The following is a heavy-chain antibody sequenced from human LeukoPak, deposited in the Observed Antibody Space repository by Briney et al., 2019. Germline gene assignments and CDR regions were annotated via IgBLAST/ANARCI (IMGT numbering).Heavy chain of an antibody. CDR1: GGSISSRSYY. Sequence: PSETLSLTCTVSGGSISSRSYYWGWIRQPPGRGLEWIGSIYYSGSTYYNPSRKSRVTISVDTSKNQFSLKLSSVTAADTAVYYCARKVTMVRGETFDCWGQGTLVTVSS. V-gene: IGHV4-39*07. J-gene: IGHJ4*02. CDR3: ARKVTMVRGETFDC. D-gene: IGHD3-10*01. CDR2: IYYSGST.